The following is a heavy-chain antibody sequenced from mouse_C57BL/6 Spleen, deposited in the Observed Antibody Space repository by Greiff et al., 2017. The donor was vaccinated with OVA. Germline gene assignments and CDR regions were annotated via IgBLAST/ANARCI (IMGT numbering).Heavy chain of an antibody. CDR3: ARSTTVVSAMDY. J-gene: IGHJ4*01. V-gene: IGHV1-50*01. CDR1: GYTFTSYW. Sequence: QVQLQQPGAELVKPGASVKLSCKASGYTFTSYWMQWVKQRPGQGLEWIGEIDPSDSYTNYNQKFKGKATLTVDTSSSTAYMQLSSLTSEDSAVYYCARSTTVVSAMDYWGQGTSVTVSS. D-gene: IGHD1-1*01. CDR2: IDPSDSYT.